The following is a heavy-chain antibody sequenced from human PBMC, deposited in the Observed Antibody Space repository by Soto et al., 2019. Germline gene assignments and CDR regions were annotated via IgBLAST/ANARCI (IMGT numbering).Heavy chain of an antibody. J-gene: IGHJ6*02. CDR1: GYTVSNYH. CDR2: INPSGETT. CDR3: ARNCGPGQHYSSRLDV. V-gene: IGHV1-46*01. D-gene: IGHD2-21*01. Sequence: QVQLVQSGAEVKKPGASVKVSCKASGYTVSNYHMHWVRQAPGQGLEWMGIINPSGETTTYAQKFQGRVTMTRDTSTSKVYMELSTLRSEDTAVYYCARNCGPGQHYSSRLDVWGQGTTVTVSS.